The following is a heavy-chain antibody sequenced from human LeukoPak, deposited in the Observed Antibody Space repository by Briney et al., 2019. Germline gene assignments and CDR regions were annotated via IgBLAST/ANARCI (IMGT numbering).Heavy chain of an antibody. D-gene: IGHD6-13*01. Sequence: GGSLRLSCAASGFXFSSYWMHWVRQAPGKGLVWVSRINSDGSSTSYADSVKGRFTISRDNAKNTLYLQMNSLRAEDTAVYYCAKSYTSSWYRPFDYWGQGTLVTVSS. CDR3: AKSYTSSWYRPFDY. V-gene: IGHV3-74*01. CDR1: GFXFSSYW. CDR2: INSDGSST. J-gene: IGHJ4*02.